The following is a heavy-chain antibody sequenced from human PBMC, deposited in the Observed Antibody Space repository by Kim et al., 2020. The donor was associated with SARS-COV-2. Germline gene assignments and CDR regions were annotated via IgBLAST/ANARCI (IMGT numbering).Heavy chain of an antibody. D-gene: IGHD2-2*03. CDR3: AKHWIRTHDH. J-gene: IGHJ4*02. Sequence: GGSLRLSCAASGFVFREFDMSWVRQAPGKGLEWVSGISSNGDPSTYYSDAVRGRFSISRDDSTNTLYLHMHSLRAEDTALYYCAKHWIRTHDHWGQGTLVTVSS. CDR2: ISSNGDPST. V-gene: IGHV3-23*01. CDR1: GFVFREFD.